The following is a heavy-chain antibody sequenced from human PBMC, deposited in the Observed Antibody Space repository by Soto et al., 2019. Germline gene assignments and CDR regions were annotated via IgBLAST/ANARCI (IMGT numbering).Heavy chain of an antibody. CDR1: GFTFSSYG. V-gene: IGHV3-30*18. CDR2: ISYDGSNK. D-gene: IGHD2-15*01. CDR3: AKNRIGITEALVY. Sequence: GGSLRLSWAASGFTFSSYGMHWVRQAPGKGLEWVAVISYDGSNKYYADSVKGRFTISRDNSKNTLYLQMNSLRAEDTAVYYCAKNRIGITEALVYWGQGTLVTAPQ. J-gene: IGHJ4*02.